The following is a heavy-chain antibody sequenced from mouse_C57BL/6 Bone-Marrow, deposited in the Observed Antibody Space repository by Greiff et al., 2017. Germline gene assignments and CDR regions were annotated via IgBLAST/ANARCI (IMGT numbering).Heavy chain of an antibody. V-gene: IGHV1-55*01. CDR1: GYTFTTYW. Sequence: VQLQQPGAELVKPGASVKMSCKASGYTFTTYWINWVKQSPGQGLEWIGDIYPGNDSTNYNEKFKSKATLTVDTSSSTASRQLSSLTSEDSAVYYCARGSTVVDTYYWGQGNTLTVSS. CDR2: IYPGNDST. J-gene: IGHJ2*01. CDR3: ARGSTVVDTYY. D-gene: IGHD1-1*01.